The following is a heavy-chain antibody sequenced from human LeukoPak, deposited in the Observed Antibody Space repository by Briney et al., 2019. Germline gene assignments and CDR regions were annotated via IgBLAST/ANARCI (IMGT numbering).Heavy chain of an antibody. D-gene: IGHD4-11*01. CDR2: ITRSSIYI. V-gene: IGHV3-21*04. CDR1: GFTFSSYS. CDR3: ARVDSNYSFDY. Sequence: GGSLRLSCAASGFTFSSYSMKWVRQAPGKGLEWVSSITRSSIYIYYADSVKGRFTISRDNAKNSLYLQMNSLRAEDTALYYCARVDSNYSFDYWGQGTLVTVSS. J-gene: IGHJ4*02.